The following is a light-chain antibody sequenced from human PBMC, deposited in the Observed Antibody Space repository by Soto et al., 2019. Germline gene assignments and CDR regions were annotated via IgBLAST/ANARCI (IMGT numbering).Light chain of an antibody. CDR3: CSYVGSGPYL. J-gene: IGLJ2*01. Sequence: QSALTQPASVSGSPGQSITISCTGTSSDIGTYNLVSWFQQHPGKAPKLVIFEVFKRPSGVSHRVSGSKSGITASLTITGLQAEDYADYYCCSYVGSGPYLFGDGIKLAVL. CDR2: EVF. CDR1: SSDIGTYNL. V-gene: IGLV2-23*02.